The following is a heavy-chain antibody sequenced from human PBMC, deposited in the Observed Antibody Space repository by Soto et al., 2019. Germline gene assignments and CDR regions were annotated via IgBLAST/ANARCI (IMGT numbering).Heavy chain of an antibody. CDR2: INHSGST. Sequence: QVQLQQWGAGLLKPSETLSLTCAVYGGSFSGYYWSWIRQPPGKGLEWIGEINHSGSTNYNPSLKSRVTISVDTSKNQFSLKLSSVTAADTAVYYCARGLGLPRWAEYFQHWGQGTLVTVSS. V-gene: IGHV4-34*01. J-gene: IGHJ1*01. CDR1: GGSFSGYY. D-gene: IGHD5-18*01. CDR3: ARGLGLPRWAEYFQH.